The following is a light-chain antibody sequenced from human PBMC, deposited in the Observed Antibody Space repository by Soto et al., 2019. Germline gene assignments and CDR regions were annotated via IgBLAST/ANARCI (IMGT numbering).Light chain of an antibody. CDR1: SKW. V-gene: IGKV1-5*01. CDR3: QHATDVT. J-gene: IGKJ2*01. Sequence: DIQMSQAPATVAAYVGDTVTMTCRISSKWLAWDQKKTGKAPKLLIYDVSNLERGVPPRFSGSTSGAESTLTITGLQPDELVTYYCQHATDVTVGQGTKVEIK. CDR2: DVS.